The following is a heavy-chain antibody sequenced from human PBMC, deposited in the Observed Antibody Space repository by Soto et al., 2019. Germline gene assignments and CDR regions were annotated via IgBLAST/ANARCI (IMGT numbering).Heavy chain of an antibody. CDR2: VYFSGDT. Sequence: ASETLSLTCTFSTDSVRNYYWSWIRQPAGKTLEWIGRVYFSGDTNYNPSLKSRVTMSVDTSKNQFSLRLSSVTAADTAVYYCARDDFWGGRTHDFWGQGTQVTVSS. J-gene: IGHJ4*02. CDR3: ARDDFWGGRTHDF. D-gene: IGHD3-3*01. V-gene: IGHV4-4*07. CDR1: TDSVRNYY.